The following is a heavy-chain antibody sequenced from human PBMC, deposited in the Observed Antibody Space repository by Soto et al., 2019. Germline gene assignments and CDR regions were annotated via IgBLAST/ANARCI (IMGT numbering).Heavy chain of an antibody. CDR2: ISSSSSYI. J-gene: IGHJ6*02. Sequence: GESLKISCAASGFTFSSYSMNWVRQAPGKGLEWVSSISSSSSYIYYADSVKGRFTISRDNAKNSLYLQMNSLRAEDTAVYYCARDQQRSTYYDSPAPYYYYYGMDVWGQGTTVTVSS. CDR3: ARDQQRSTYYDSPAPYYYYYGMDV. D-gene: IGHD3-3*01. V-gene: IGHV3-21*01. CDR1: GFTFSSYS.